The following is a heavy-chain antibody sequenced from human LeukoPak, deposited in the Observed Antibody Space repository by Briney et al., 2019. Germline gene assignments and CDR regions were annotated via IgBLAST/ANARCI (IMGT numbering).Heavy chain of an antibody. CDR2: INSDGINT. D-gene: IGHD3-22*01. CDR1: GFTFNSYS. CDR3: ARDLGQYYDTSDNWFDP. J-gene: IGHJ5*02. Sequence: GGSLRLSCAASGFTFNSYSMHWVRQAPGKGLVWVSRINSDGINTSYADSVKGRFTISRDNAKNTLNLQMNSLRAEDTAVYYCARDLGQYYDTSDNWFDPWGQGTLVTVSS. V-gene: IGHV3-74*01.